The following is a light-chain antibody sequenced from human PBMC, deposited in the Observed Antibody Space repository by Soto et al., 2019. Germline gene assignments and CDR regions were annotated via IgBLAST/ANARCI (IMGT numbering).Light chain of an antibody. CDR3: SSFAGNNNLV. CDR1: SSNIGSNY. CDR2: RND. V-gene: IGLV1-47*01. J-gene: IGLJ3*02. Sequence: QSVLTQPPSASETPGQRVTISCSGGSSNIGSNYVYWYQHLPGTAPQLLMFRNDQRPSGVPDRFSGSKSGNTASLTVSGLQAADEADYFCSSFAGNNNLVFGGGTKLTVL.